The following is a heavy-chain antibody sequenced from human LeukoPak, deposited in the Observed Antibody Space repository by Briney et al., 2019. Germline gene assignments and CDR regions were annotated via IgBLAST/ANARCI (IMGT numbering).Heavy chain of an antibody. CDR2: INPSGGST. D-gene: IGHD3-9*01. CDR1: GYTFTGYY. CDR3: ARGSRPVYNLLTGKRYFDY. J-gene: IGHJ4*02. Sequence: ASVKVSCKASGYTFTGYYVHWVRQAPGQGLEWMGIINPSGGSTTYAQKFRGRLTMTRDMSTSTVYMELSSLRSEDTAVYCCARGSRPVYNLLTGKRYFDYWGQGTLLTVSS. V-gene: IGHV1-46*01.